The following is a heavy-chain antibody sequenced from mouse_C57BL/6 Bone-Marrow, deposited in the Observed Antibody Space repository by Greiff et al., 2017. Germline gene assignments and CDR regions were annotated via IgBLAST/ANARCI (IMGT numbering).Heavy chain of an antibody. D-gene: IGHD1-1*01. CDR1: GYTFTSYW. Sequence: QVQLQQPGAELVKPGASVTMSCKASGYTFTSYWITWVKQRPGQGLEWIGGIYPGSGSTNYNEKFKSKATLTVDTSSSTAYMQLSSLTSGDSAVYYCARSRLMTTVASDYWGQGTALTVSS. V-gene: IGHV1-55*01. CDR3: ARSRLMTTVASDY. CDR2: IYPGSGST. J-gene: IGHJ2*01.